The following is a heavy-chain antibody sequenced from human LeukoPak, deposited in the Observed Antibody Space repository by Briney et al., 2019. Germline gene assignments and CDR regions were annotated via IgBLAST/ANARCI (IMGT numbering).Heavy chain of an antibody. Sequence: SETLSLTCTVSGGSISSYYWSWIRQPAGKGLEWIGRIYTSERTNYNHSLKSRVTMSVDTSKNQYSLKLSSVTAADTAVYYCARVGDELGTTYDAFDIWGQGTMVAVSS. CDR3: ARVGDELGTTYDAFDI. CDR1: GGSISSYY. CDR2: IYTSERT. V-gene: IGHV4-4*07. J-gene: IGHJ3*02. D-gene: IGHD2/OR15-2a*01.